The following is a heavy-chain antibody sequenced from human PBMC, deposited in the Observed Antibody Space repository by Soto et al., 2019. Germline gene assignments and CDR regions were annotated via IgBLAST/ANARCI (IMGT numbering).Heavy chain of an antibody. CDR1: RYTFTGYY. Sequence: ASVKVSCTASRYTFTGYYMHWVRQAPGQGLEWMGWINPNSGGTNYAQKFQGRVTMTRDTSISTAYMELSRLRSDDTAVYYCARDQYYYDSSGYLDYWGQGTLVTVSS. CDR2: INPNSGGT. V-gene: IGHV1-2*02. CDR3: ARDQYYYDSSGYLDY. J-gene: IGHJ4*02. D-gene: IGHD3-22*01.